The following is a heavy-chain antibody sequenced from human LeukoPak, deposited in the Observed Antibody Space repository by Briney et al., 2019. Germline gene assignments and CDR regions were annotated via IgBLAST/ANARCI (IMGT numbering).Heavy chain of an antibody. Sequence: SVTVSFTASGGTFSIYAISWVRQAPGQGLEWMGGIIPIFGTANYAQKFQGRVTITADESTSTAYMELSSLRSEDTAVYYCARSKEVATRYYFDYWGQGTLVTVSS. CDR2: IIPIFGTA. V-gene: IGHV1-69*13. J-gene: IGHJ4*02. D-gene: IGHD5-12*01. CDR3: ARSKEVATRYYFDY. CDR1: GGTFSIYA.